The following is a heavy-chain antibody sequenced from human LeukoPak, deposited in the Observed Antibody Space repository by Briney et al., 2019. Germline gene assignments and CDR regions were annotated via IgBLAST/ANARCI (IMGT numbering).Heavy chain of an antibody. CDR1: GYTFTSYD. V-gene: IGHV1-8*02. D-gene: IGHD3-3*01. J-gene: IGHJ5*02. CDR3: ARDMVVLRFLEWASGGWFDP. Sequence: ASVKVSCKASGYTFTSYDINWVRQATGQGLEWMGWMNPNSGNTGYAQKFQGRVTMTRNTSISTAYMELSSLRSEDTAVYYCARDMVVLRFLEWASGGWFDPWGQGTLVTVSS. CDR2: MNPNSGNT.